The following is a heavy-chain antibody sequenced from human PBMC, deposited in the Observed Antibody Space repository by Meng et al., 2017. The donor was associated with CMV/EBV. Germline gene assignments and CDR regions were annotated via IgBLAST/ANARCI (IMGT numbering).Heavy chain of an antibody. CDR3: ARDRGGYCSSTSCQDPYYYYGMDV. CDR1: GYTFTSYD. D-gene: IGHD2-2*01. V-gene: IGHV1-8*03. J-gene: IGHJ6*02. Sequence: ASVKVSCKASGYTFTSYDINWVRQATGQGLEWMGWMNPNSGNTGYAQKFQGRVTITRNTSISTAYMELSSLRSEDTAVYYCARDRGGYCSSTSCQDPYYYYGMDVWGQGTTVTVSS. CDR2: MNPNSGNT.